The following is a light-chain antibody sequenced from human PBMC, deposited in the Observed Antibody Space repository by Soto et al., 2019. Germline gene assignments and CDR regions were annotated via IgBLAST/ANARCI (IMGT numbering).Light chain of an antibody. J-gene: IGLJ2*01. Sequence: QSALTQPPSASGSPGQSVTISCTGTSSDVGGYIYVSWYQHYPGKAPKLVIYEVSNRPSGVSYRFSGSKSGNTASLTISGLQADDEAHYYCSSYTTTTTHVVFGGGTKLTVL. V-gene: IGLV2-14*01. CDR3: SSYTTTTTHVV. CDR1: SSDVGGYIY. CDR2: EVS.